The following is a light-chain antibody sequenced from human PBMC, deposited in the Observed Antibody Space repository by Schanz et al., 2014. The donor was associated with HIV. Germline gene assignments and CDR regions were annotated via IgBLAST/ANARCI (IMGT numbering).Light chain of an antibody. J-gene: IGKJ1*01. CDR2: GAS. CDR3: QQYGSSST. V-gene: IGKV3-20*01. CDR1: QSVRSN. Sequence: EMVMTQSPATLSVSPGERATLSCRASQSVRSNLAWYQQKPGQAPRLLIHGASSRATGVPDRFSGSGSGADFTLTISRLEPEDFAVYYCQQYGSSSTFGQGTKVEVK.